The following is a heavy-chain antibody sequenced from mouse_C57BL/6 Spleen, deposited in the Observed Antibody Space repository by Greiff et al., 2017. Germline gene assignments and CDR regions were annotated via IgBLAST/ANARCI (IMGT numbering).Heavy chain of an antibody. J-gene: IGHJ4*01. D-gene: IGHD1-1*01. CDR1: GFTFSDYG. CDR3: ARVLLHHMDY. CDR2: ISSGSCTI. Sequence: EVKLVESGGGLVKPGGSLKLSCAASGFTFSDYGMHWVRQAPEKGLEWVAYISSGSCTIYYADTVKGRFTISRDNAKNTLFLQMTSLWSEDTAMYYCARVLLHHMDYWGQGTSVTVSS. V-gene: IGHV5-17*01.